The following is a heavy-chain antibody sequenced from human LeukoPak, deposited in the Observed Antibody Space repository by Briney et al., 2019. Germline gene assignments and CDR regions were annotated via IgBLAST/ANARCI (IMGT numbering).Heavy chain of an antibody. D-gene: IGHD5-12*01. CDR3: ARDLLRGYSGYAPVLL. Sequence: AGGSLRLSCAASGFTVSSNYMSWVRQAPGKGLEWVSVIYSGGGTYYADSVKGRFTISRDNSKNTLYLQMNSLRAEDTAVYYCARDLLRGYSGYAPVLLWGQGTLVTVSS. CDR1: GFTVSSNY. J-gene: IGHJ4*02. CDR2: IYSGGGT. V-gene: IGHV3-66*01.